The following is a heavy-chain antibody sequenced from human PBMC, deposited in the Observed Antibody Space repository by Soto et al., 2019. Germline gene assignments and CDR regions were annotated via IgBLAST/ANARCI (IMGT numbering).Heavy chain of an antibody. CDR3: ARDKAQMTTKTDFDY. V-gene: IGHV3-21*01. CDR2: ISTGSTYI. Sequence: GGSLRLSCAASGFTFSTYTMNWVRQAPGKGLEWVSFISTGSTYIYYADSVKGRFTISRDNAKNSLYLQMNSLRAEDTAVYYCARDKAQMTTKTDFDYWGRGTLVTVSS. CDR1: GFTFSTYT. D-gene: IGHD4-4*01. J-gene: IGHJ4*02.